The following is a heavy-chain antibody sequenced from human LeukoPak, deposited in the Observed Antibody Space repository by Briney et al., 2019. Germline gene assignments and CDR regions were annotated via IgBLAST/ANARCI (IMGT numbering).Heavy chain of an antibody. D-gene: IGHD2-2*01. Sequence: ASVKVSCKASGGTFSSYAMSWVRQAPGQGLEWMGRIIPIFGTANYAQKFQGRVTITTDESTSTAYMELSSLRSEDTAVYYCARVGCSSSSCLDYWGQGTLVIVSS. J-gene: IGHJ4*02. CDR3: ARVGCSSSSCLDY. V-gene: IGHV1-69*05. CDR2: IIPIFGTA. CDR1: GGTFSSYA.